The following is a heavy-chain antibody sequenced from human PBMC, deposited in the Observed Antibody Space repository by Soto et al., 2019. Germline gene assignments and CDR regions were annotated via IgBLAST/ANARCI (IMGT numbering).Heavy chain of an antibody. Sequence: GGSLTLSCAASGVTCIHYYMSWIRQAPGKGLEWVSYISSSGSTIYYADSVKGRFTISRDNAKNSLYLQMNSLRAEDTAVYYCARSDFWSGYDYWGQGTLVTVSS. CDR2: ISSSGSTI. V-gene: IGHV3-11*01. CDR1: GVTCIHYY. D-gene: IGHD3-3*01. CDR3: ARSDFWSGYDY. J-gene: IGHJ4*02.